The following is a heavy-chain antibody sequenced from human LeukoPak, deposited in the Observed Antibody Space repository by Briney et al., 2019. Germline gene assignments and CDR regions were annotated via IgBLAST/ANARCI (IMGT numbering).Heavy chain of an antibody. CDR2: ISYDGSNK. D-gene: IGHD2-2*02. CDR3: APCSSTSCYTQGPLDI. Sequence: GRSLRLSCAASGFTFSNYAMHWVRRAPGKGLEWVAVISYDGSNKYYADSVKGRLTISRDNSKNTLYLQMNSLRAEDTAVYYCAPCSSTSCYTQGPLDIWGPGTMVTISS. V-gene: IGHV3-30-3*01. CDR1: GFTFSNYA. J-gene: IGHJ3*02.